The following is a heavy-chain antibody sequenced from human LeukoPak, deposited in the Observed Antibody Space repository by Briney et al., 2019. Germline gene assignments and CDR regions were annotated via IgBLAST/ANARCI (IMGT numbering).Heavy chain of an antibody. CDR3: ARDASSSWYASYYYYYGMDV. CDR2: IWYDGSNK. V-gene: IGHV3-33*01. J-gene: IGHJ6*02. Sequence: GGSLRLSCAASGFTFSSYGMHWVRQAPGKGLEWVAVIWYDGSNKYYADSVKGRFTISRDNSKNTLYLQMNSLRAEDTAVYYCARDASSSWYASYYYYYGMDVWGQGTTVTVSS. CDR1: GFTFSSYG. D-gene: IGHD6-13*01.